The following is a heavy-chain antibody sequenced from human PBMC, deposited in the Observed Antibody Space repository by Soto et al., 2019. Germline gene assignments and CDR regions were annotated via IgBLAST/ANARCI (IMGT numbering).Heavy chain of an antibody. V-gene: IGHV3-53*02. Sequence: EVQLVETGGGLIQPGGSLRLSCLASGFSVTTNYIIWVRQPPGKGLEWVSTTFTGGSTHYADSVKGRVSIARDNSKNTGYLQMNNVRVEDTDVYYCATKAPSSTQGWPFGMDVWGQGTTVSVSS. CDR1: GFSVTTNY. CDR2: TFTGGST. J-gene: IGHJ6*02. D-gene: IGHD2-15*01. CDR3: ATKAPSSTQGWPFGMDV.